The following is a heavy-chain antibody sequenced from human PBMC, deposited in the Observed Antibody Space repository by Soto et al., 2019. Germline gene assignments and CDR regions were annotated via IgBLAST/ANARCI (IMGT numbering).Heavy chain of an antibody. CDR1: GGTFSSYA. D-gene: IGHD2-15*01. Sequence: QVQLVQSEAEVKKPGSSVKVSCKASGGTFSSYAISWVRQAPGQGLEWMGGIIPIFGTANYAQKFQGRVTITADESTSTDYMELSSLRAEDTDVYYCASTLRSRYCSGGSCPNIHYCYYYGMDVWGQGTTVTVSS. CDR3: ASTLRSRYCSGGSCPNIHYCYYYGMDV. V-gene: IGHV1-69*01. J-gene: IGHJ6*02. CDR2: IIPIFGTA.